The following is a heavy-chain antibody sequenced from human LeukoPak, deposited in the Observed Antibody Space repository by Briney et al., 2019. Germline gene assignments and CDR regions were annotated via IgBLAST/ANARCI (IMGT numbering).Heavy chain of an antibody. D-gene: IGHD3-3*01. CDR1: GCTFTGYY. CDR3: AILDYDFWSGYYTDYYYGMDV. V-gene: IGHV1-18*04. J-gene: IGHJ6*02. CDR2: ISAYNGNT. Sequence: GSSVKVSCKASGCTFTGYYMHWVRQAPGQGLEWMGWISAYNGNTNYAQKLQGRVTMTTDTSTSTAYMELRSLRSDDTAVYYCAILDYDFWSGYYTDYYYGMDVWGQGTTVTVSS.